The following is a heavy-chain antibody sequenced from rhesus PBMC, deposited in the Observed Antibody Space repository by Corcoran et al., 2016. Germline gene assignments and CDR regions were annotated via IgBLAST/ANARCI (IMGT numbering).Heavy chain of an antibody. CDR3: SRDFYY. CDR1: GFSLRDYY. J-gene: IGHJ4*01. Sequence: EVQLVESGGGLAKPGGSLRLSCAASGFSLRDYYMDWVRQAPGKGREWVSRFSKFGCTTRYSESGKGGFTSSRENAKNTLLLQMNSLRGEDTACYYCSRDFYYWGQGVLVTVTS. V-gene: IGHV3-178*01. CDR2: FSKFGCTT.